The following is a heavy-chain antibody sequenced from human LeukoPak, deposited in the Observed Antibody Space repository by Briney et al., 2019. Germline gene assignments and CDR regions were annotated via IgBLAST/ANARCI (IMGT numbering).Heavy chain of an antibody. CDR2: IYYSGST. CDR3: ARDRYGDYGDGFDY. J-gene: IGHJ4*02. D-gene: IGHD4-17*01. V-gene: IGHV4-59*01. CDR1: GGSISSYY. Sequence: SGTLSLTCTVSGGSISSYYWSWIRQPPGKGLEWIGYIYYSGSTNYNPSLKSRVTISVDTSKNQFSLKLSSVTAADTAVYYCARDRYGDYGDGFDYWGQGTLVTVSS.